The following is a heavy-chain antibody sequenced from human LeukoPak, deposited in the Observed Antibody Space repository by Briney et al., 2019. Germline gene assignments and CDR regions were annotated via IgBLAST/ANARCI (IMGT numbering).Heavy chain of an antibody. V-gene: IGHV3-49*04. CDR3: TRDQTPYY. CDR2: IASETYGGTA. J-gene: IGHJ4*02. CDR1: GFTFGDYA. Sequence: GGSLRLSCTASGFTFGDYAMTWVRQAPGKGLEWVGFIASETYGGTAEYAASVKGRFTISRDDSKSIAYLRMNSLKTEDTAVYYCTRDQTPYYWGQGTLVTVSS.